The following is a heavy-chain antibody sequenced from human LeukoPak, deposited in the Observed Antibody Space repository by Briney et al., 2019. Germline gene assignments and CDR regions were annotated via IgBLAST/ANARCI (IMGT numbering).Heavy chain of an antibody. D-gene: IGHD5-24*01. J-gene: IGHJ4*02. Sequence: SETLSLTCTVSGGSISSYYWSWIRQPPGKGLEWIGYIYYSGSTNYNPSLKSRVTISVDTPKNQFSLKLSSVTAADTAVYYCARVEMATKSFDYWGQGTLVTVSS. CDR1: GGSISSYY. CDR2: IYYSGST. CDR3: ARVEMATKSFDY. V-gene: IGHV4-59*08.